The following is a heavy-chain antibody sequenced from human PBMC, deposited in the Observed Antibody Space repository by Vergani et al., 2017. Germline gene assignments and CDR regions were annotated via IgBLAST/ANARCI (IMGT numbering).Heavy chain of an antibody. CDR3: ARGDYGDKDAFDI. V-gene: IGHV4-59*01. CDR1: GGSISSYY. J-gene: IGHJ3*02. Sequence: QVQLQESGPGLVKPSETLSLTCTVSGGSISSYYWSWIRQPPGKGLEWIGYIYYSGSTNYNPSLKIRVTISVDTSKNQFSLKLSSVTAADTAVYYCARGDYGDKDAFDIWGQGTMVTVSS. D-gene: IGHD4-23*01. CDR2: IYYSGST.